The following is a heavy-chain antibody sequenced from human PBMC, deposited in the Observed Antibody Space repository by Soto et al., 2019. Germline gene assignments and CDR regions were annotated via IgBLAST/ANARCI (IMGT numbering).Heavy chain of an antibody. CDR2: IHHSGST. CDR1: SASISSEQR. Sequence: ETLSLTCAVSSASISSEQRWSWVRQPPGKGLEWIGEIHHSGSTNNNPSLKSRVTMSVDKSKNQFSLNLSSVTAADTAVYYCARSFGWYAIDQWGQGTLVTVSS. CDR3: ARSFGWYAIDQ. D-gene: IGHD6-19*01. J-gene: IGHJ4*02. V-gene: IGHV4-4*02.